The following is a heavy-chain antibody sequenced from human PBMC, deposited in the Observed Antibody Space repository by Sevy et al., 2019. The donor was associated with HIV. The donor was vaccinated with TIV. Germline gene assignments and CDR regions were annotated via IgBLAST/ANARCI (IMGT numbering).Heavy chain of an antibody. CDR1: GFILSSYA. CDR3: ARDGNSGSYRYFDY. J-gene: IGHJ4*02. D-gene: IGHD1-26*01. V-gene: IGHV3-30-3*01. CDR2: ISYDGSNK. Sequence: GGSLRLSCAASGFILSSYAMHWVRQAPGKGLEWVAVISYDGSNKYYADSVKGRFTISRDNSKNTLYLQMNSLRAEDTAVYYCARDGNSGSYRYFDYWGQGSLVTVSS.